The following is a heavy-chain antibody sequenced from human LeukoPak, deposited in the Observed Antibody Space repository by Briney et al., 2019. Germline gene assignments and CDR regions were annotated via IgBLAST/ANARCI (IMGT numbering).Heavy chain of an antibody. J-gene: IGHJ4*02. CDR1: GGSISSSNW. CDR3: ARDLRYGDYEGSDY. D-gene: IGHD4-17*01. V-gene: IGHV4-4*02. Sequence: PSETLSLTCAVSGGSISSSNWWSWVRQPPGKGLEWIREIYHSGSTNYNPSLKSRVTISVDKSKNQFSLKLSSVTAADTAVYYCARDLRYGDYEGSDYWGQGTLVTVSS. CDR2: IYHSGST.